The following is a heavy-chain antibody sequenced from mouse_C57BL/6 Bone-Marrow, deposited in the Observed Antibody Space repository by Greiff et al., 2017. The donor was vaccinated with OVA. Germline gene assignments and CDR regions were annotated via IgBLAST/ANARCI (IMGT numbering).Heavy chain of an antibody. J-gene: IGHJ2*01. CDR2: IDPNSGGT. V-gene: IGHV1-72*01. CDR3: ARGRWLLRELYFDY. Sequence: QVQLQQPGAELVQPWASVKLSCKASGYTFTSYWMHWVKQRPGRGLEWIGRIDPNSGGTTYNEKFKSKATLTVDKPSSTAYMQLSSLTSEDSAVYYCARGRWLLRELYFDYWGQGTTLTVSS. CDR1: GYTFTSYW. D-gene: IGHD2-3*01.